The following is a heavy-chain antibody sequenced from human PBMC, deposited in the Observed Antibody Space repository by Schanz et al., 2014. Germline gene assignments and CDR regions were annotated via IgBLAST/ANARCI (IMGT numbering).Heavy chain of an antibody. V-gene: IGHV3-30*18. CDR1: RFTFNAYD. D-gene: IGHD3-3*01. CDR3: AKIWKAHHLTGRPGWSDGMDV. Sequence: QVHLVESGGGVVRPGGSLRLSCAASRFTFNAYDMYWIRQAPGKGLEWVALISHDGSNKNSADSVTGRFTISGDNSKNTLFLQMNSLRVEDTAIYYCAKIWKAHHLTGRPGWSDGMDVWGQGTVVTVSS. J-gene: IGHJ6*02. CDR2: ISHDGSNK.